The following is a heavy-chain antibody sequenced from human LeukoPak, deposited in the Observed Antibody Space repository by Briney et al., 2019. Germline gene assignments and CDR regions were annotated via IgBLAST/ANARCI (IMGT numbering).Heavy chain of an antibody. V-gene: IGHV5-51*01. D-gene: IGHD1-1*01. Sequence: GESLKISCKGSGYSFTSYWIAWVRQMPGKGLEWMGITYPGDSDTRYSPSFQGQVTISADKSISTAYLQWSGLKASDSAMYYCARSNERRREDYFDYWGQGTQVTVSS. CDR3: ARSNERRREDYFDY. J-gene: IGHJ4*02. CDR2: TYPGDSDT. CDR1: GYSFTSYW.